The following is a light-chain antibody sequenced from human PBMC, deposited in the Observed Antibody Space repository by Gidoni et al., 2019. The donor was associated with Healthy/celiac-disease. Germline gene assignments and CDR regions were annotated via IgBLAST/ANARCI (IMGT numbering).Light chain of an antibody. CDR1: QSVSSN. Sequence: EIVMTQSPATLSVSPGERATLSCRASQSVSSNLAWYQQKPGQAPRLLIYGASTRATGIPARCSGSGSGTEFTLTISSLQSEDFAVYYCQQYNNWHQGFGQGTRLEIK. CDR3: QQYNNWHQG. V-gene: IGKV3-15*01. CDR2: GAS. J-gene: IGKJ5*01.